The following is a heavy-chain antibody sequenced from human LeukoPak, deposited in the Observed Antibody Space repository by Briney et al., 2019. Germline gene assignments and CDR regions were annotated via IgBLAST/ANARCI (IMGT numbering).Heavy chain of an antibody. V-gene: IGHV4-59*01. CDR1: AGSPGSYS. J-gene: IGHJ4*02. D-gene: IGHD6-13*01. Sequence: PSQTLSPACPMSAGSPGSYSRSWSRQPPGKGLEWIGYIYYSESTNYNPSLKSRVTMSVDTSKNQFSLKLSSVTAADTAVYYCVRNAGDYWGQGTLVTVAS. CDR2: IYYSEST. CDR3: VRNAGDY.